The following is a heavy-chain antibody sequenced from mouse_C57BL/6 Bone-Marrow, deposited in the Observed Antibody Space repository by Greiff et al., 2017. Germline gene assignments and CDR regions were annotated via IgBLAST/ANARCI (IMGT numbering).Heavy chain of an antibody. J-gene: IGHJ2*01. V-gene: IGHV8-8*01. CDR3: AQIGTVVSFDY. D-gene: IGHD1-1*01. Sequence: QVTLQESGPGILQPSPTLSLSCSFSGFSLSTFGMGVGWIRQPSGKGLEWLAHIWWDDDKYYNPALKSRLTISKDTSKNQVFLKVAKVDTADTATYYCAQIGTVVSFDYWGQGTTLTVSS. CDR1: GFSLSTFGMG. CDR2: IWWDDDK.